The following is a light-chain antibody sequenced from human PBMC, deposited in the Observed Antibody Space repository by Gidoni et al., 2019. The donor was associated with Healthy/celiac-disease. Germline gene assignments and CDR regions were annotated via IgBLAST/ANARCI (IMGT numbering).Light chain of an antibody. J-gene: IGKJ5*01. CDR3: RQFGSSPFT. V-gene: IGKV3-20*01. CDR1: QSVSSNY. Sequence: ERVLTQSPGTLSLSPGERATLSRRARQSVSSNYLAWYQQKPGKAPSLLIYGASSRATGSPARFSGSGSGTAFTLTISRLEPEDFAVYYCRQFGSSPFTFGQGTRLEIK. CDR2: GAS.